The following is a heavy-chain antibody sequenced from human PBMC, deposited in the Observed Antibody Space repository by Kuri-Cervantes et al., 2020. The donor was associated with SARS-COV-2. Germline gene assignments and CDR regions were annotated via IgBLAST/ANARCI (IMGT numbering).Heavy chain of an antibody. D-gene: IGHD6-6*01. CDR1: GGSISRSCYY. J-gene: IGHJ4*02. Sequence: SETLSLTCTVSGGSISRSCYYWGWIRQPPGKGLEWIGNIFYSGSTHYNPSLKSRVTISVDTSKNQFSLKLSSVTAADTAVYYCARGDGRAARLVYWGQGTLVTVSS. V-gene: IGHV4-39*01. CDR3: ARGDGRAARLVY. CDR2: IFYSGST.